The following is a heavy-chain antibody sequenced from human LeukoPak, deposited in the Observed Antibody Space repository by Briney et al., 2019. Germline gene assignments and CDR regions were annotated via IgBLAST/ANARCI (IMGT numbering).Heavy chain of an antibody. CDR3: ARISPTGYSSGWYWFDP. CDR2: IDWDDDK. D-gene: IGHD6-19*01. Sequence: SGPALVKPTQTLTLTCTFSGFSLSTSGMCVNWIRQPPGKALEWLARIDWDDDKYYSTSLKTRLTISKDTSKNQVVLTMTNMDPVDTATYYCARISPTGYSSGWYWFDPWGQGTLVTVSS. CDR1: GFSLSTSGMC. V-gene: IGHV2-70*11. J-gene: IGHJ5*02.